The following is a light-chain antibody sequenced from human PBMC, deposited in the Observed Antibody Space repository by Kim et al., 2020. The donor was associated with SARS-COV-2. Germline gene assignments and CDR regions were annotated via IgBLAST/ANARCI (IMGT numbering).Light chain of an antibody. J-gene: IGKJ4*01. V-gene: IGKV3-20*01. CDR2: GAS. Sequence: SPGESATVSCRASQSVSSNYLAWYQQKPGQAPRLLIYGASSRATGIPDRFSGSGSETDFTLTISRLDPEDFAVYYCHQYGSSPLTFGGGTKVDIK. CDR3: HQYGSSPLT. CDR1: QSVSSNY.